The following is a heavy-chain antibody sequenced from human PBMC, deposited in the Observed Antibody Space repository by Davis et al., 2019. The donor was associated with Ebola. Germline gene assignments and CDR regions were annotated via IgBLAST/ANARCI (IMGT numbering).Heavy chain of an antibody. Sequence: GESLKISCTDSVITFSSYAMTWVRQAPGKGLEWVSAISGSAITTYYADSVEGRFTISRDNSRNTLYLQMNSLRAEDTAVYYCARSGLSFGVVKYHYGMDVWGKGTTVTVSS. CDR2: ISGSAITT. D-gene: IGHD3-3*01. CDR1: VITFSSYA. CDR3: ARSGLSFGVVKYHYGMDV. J-gene: IGHJ6*04. V-gene: IGHV3-23*01.